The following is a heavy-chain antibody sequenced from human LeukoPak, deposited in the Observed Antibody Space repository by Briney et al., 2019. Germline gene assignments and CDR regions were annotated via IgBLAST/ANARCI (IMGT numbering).Heavy chain of an antibody. CDR1: GFTFSNYA. Sequence: PGGSLRLSCAASGFTFSNYAMSWVRQAPGKGLEWVSGISGSGGSTYYADSVKGRFTISRDNAKNSLYLQMNSLRAEDTAVYYCARENKYQLLFWGQGTLVTVSS. CDR2: ISGSGGST. V-gene: IGHV3-23*01. J-gene: IGHJ4*02. D-gene: IGHD2-2*01. CDR3: ARENKYQLLF.